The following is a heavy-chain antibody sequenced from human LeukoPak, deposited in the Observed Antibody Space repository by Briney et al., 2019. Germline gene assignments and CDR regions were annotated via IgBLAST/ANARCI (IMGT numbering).Heavy chain of an antibody. CDR2: IIPILGMA. CDR3: ARGVVAATHPLDY. V-gene: IGHV1-69*04. J-gene: IGHJ4*02. CDR1: GGTFSSYA. D-gene: IGHD2-15*01. Sequence: GASVKVSCKASGGTFSSYAISWVRQAPGQGLEWMGRIIPILGMANYAQKFQGGVTITADKSTSTAYMELSSLRSEDTAVYYCARGVVAATHPLDYWGQGTLVTVSS.